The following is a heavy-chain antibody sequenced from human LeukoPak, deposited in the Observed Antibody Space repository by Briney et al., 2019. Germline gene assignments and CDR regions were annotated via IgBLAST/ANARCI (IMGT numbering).Heavy chain of an antibody. Sequence: ASVKVSCKVSGGTFSSYAISWVRQAPGQGLEWMGGIIPMFGTANYAQKFQGRVTITADESRSTAYIELSSLRSEDTAVYYCARDTSGSYYPTFDPWGQGTLVTVSS. CDR1: GGTFSSYA. CDR3: ARDTSGSYYPTFDP. D-gene: IGHD3-10*01. J-gene: IGHJ5*02. V-gene: IGHV1-69*13. CDR2: IIPMFGTA.